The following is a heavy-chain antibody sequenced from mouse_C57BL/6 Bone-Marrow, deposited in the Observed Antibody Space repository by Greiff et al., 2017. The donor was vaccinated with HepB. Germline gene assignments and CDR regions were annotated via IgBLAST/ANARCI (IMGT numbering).Heavy chain of an antibody. V-gene: IGHV5-16*01. D-gene: IGHD2-1*01. Sequence: EVKLMESEGGLVQPGSSMKLSCTASGFTFSDYYMAWVRQVPEKGLEWVANINYDGSSTYYLDSLKSRFIISRDNAKNILYLQMSSLKSEDTATYYCARAEPFIYYGFYYFDYWGQGTTLTVSS. J-gene: IGHJ2*01. CDR3: ARAEPFIYYGFYYFDY. CDR2: INYDGSST. CDR1: GFTFSDYY.